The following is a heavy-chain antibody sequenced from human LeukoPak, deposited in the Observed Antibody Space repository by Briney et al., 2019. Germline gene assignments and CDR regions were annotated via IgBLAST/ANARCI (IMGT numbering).Heavy chain of an antibody. V-gene: IGHV1-2*02. CDR3: ARGETQYYYYGMDV. D-gene: IGHD5-24*01. CDR2: INPNSGGT. J-gene: IGHJ6*02. Sequence: GASVKVSCRASGYTFTGYYMHWVRQAPGQGLEWMGWINPNSGGTNYAQKFQGRVTMTRDTSISTAYMELSRLRSDDTAVYYCARGETQYYYYGMDVWGQGTTATVSS. CDR1: GYTFTGYY.